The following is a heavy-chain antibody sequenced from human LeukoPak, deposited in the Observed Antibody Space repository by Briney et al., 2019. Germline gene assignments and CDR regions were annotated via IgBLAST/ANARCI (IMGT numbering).Heavy chain of an antibody. CDR2: NT. Sequence: NTGYAQNFQGRVTITRNPSISPAYMEVTSLRSEDTAVYYCARGGYCSSTSCYFDAFDIWGQGTMVTVSS. CDR3: ARGGYCSSTSCYFDAFDI. D-gene: IGHD2-2*01. J-gene: IGHJ3*02. V-gene: IGHV1-8*03.